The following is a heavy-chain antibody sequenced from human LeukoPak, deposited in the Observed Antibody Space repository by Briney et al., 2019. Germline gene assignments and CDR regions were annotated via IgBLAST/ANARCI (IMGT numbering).Heavy chain of an antibody. D-gene: IGHD3-10*01. CDR2: ISSSSSTI. J-gene: IGHJ4*02. Sequence: GGSLRLSCAASGFTFSSYSMNWVRQAPGKGLEWVSYISSSSSTIYYADSVKGRFTISRDNAKNSLFLQMNSLRAEDTAVYYCARETWFGELWLLDYWGQGTLVTVSS. V-gene: IGHV3-48*04. CDR3: ARETWFGELWLLDY. CDR1: GFTFSSYS.